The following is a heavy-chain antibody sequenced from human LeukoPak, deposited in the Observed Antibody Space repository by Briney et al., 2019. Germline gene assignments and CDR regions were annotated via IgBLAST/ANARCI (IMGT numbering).Heavy chain of an antibody. CDR2: IYYSGSS. V-gene: IGHV4-31*02. J-gene: IGHJ6*03. CDR3: ARVRAREDYDMDV. CDR1: RDSTSSGMYC. Sequence: SPSVTSVVSRDSTSSGMYCSSWVRHHPGTCLEWHGYIYYSGSSYYNPSLKSRVTIPLDTSKSQFSLKLSSVTAADKAVYYCARVRAREDYDMDVWGKGTTVTVSS. D-gene: IGHD1-26*01.